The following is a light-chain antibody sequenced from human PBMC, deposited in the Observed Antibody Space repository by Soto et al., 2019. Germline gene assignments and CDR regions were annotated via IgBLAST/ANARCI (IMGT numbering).Light chain of an antibody. V-gene: IGLV1-44*01. Sequence: QSVLTQPPSASGTPGQRVTISCSGSSSNIGSNTVNWYQQLPGTAPKLLIYSNNQRPSGVPDRFSGSKSGTSASLAISGLQSEDEADYYCAAWDDSLKGYVFGTGTK. CDR3: AAWDDSLKGYV. CDR2: SNN. J-gene: IGLJ1*01. CDR1: SSNIGSNT.